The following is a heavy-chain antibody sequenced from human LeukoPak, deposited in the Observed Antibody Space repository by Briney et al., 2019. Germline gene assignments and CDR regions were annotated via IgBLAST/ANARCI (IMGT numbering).Heavy chain of an antibody. CDR3: ARSLTGVTSY. V-gene: IGHV3-7*01. CDR1: GFTYSSYW. D-gene: IGHD7-27*01. J-gene: IGHJ4*02. Sequence: GGSLRLSCAASGFTYSSYWMTWVRQAPGKGLEWVANIKPDGSEKSYVDSVRGRFTISRDNAKNSLYLQMNSLRAEDTAVYYCARSLTGVTSYWGQGTLVTVSS. CDR2: IKPDGSEK.